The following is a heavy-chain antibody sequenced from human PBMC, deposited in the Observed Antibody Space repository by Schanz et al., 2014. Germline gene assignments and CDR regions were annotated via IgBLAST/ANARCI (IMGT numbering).Heavy chain of an antibody. CDR3: ARKMKLGVYGGKGHDSLDI. CDR1: GFTFRGYA. Sequence: EVQLLESGGGLVQPGGSLRLSCAASGFTFRGYAMHWVRQAPGKGLEWVSNIPWNGAAIGYAGSVRGRFTISRDSAKNSLYLQMNTLRAEDTAVYYCARKMKLGVYGGKGHDSLDIWGQGTMVTVSS. CDR2: IPWNGAAI. D-gene: IGHD4-17*01. V-gene: IGHV3-9*01. J-gene: IGHJ3*02.